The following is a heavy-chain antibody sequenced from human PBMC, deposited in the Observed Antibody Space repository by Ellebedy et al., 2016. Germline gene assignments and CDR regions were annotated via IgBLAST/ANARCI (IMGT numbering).Heavy chain of an antibody. CDR3: ARVMVRGGNWFDP. D-gene: IGHD3-10*01. J-gene: IGHJ5*02. V-gene: IGHV4-59*01. CDR1: GGSISSYY. Sequence: SETLSLTXTVSGGSISSYYWSWIRQPPGKGLEWIGYIYYSGSTNYNPSLKSRVTISVDTSKNQFSLKLSSVTAADTAVYYCARVMVRGGNWFDPWGQGTLVTVSS. CDR2: IYYSGST.